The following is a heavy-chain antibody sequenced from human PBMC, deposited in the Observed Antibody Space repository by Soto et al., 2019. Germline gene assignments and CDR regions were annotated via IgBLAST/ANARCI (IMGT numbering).Heavy chain of an antibody. D-gene: IGHD6-6*01. Sequence: GGSLRLSCAASGFTFSSYAMSWVRQAPGKGLEWVSAISGSGGSTYYADSVKGRFTISRDNSKNTLYLQMNSLRAEDTAVYYCAKDGDGVRDAEESSSSQPNWFDPWGQGTLVTVSS. CDR1: GFTFSSYA. J-gene: IGHJ5*02. CDR2: ISGSGGST. V-gene: IGHV3-23*01. CDR3: AKDGDGVRDAEESSSSQPNWFDP.